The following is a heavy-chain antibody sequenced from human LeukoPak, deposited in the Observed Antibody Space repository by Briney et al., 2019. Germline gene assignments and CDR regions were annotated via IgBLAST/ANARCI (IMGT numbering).Heavy chain of an antibody. J-gene: IGHJ6*02. CDR1: GFTFSSYA. V-gene: IGHV3-33*01. CDR3: ARELHGSGTTNYYYYGMDV. CDR2: IWYDGTNK. Sequence: GGSLRLSCAASGFTFSSYAMHWVRQAPGKGLEWVAIIWYDGTNKYYADSVKGRFTISRDNSKNTLHLQVNSLRAEDTAVYYCARELHGSGTTNYYYYGMDVWGQGTMVTVSS. D-gene: IGHD3-10*01.